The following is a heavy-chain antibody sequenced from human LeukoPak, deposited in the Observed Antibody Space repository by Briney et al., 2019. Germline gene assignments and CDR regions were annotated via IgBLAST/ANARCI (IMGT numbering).Heavy chain of an antibody. J-gene: IGHJ3*02. CDR2: ISYRGST. CDR1: GGSINRHY. D-gene: IGHD2-2*01. CDR3: ATNAGPAALDAIDI. Sequence: SETLSLTCTVSGGSINRHYWSWIRQTPGKGLEWIGYISYRGSTNYNPSLKSRVTISVDTSNNQFSLRLSSLTAAATAVYYCATNAGPAALDAIDIWGQGTIVTVSS. V-gene: IGHV4-59*08.